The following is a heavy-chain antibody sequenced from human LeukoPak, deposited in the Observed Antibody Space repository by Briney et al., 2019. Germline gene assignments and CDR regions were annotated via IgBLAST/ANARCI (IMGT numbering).Heavy chain of an antibody. Sequence: PGGSLRLSCAASGFTFSGYGMHWVRQAPGKGLEWVAVIWHDGKNKYYAESVKGRFTVSRDNSKNTLYLQMNSLRAEDTAVCYCARDLGAGSHYRIDYWGQGNLVTVSS. V-gene: IGHV3-33*01. CDR1: GFTFSGYG. D-gene: IGHD3-10*01. CDR3: ARDLGAGSHYRIDY. J-gene: IGHJ4*02. CDR2: IWHDGKNK.